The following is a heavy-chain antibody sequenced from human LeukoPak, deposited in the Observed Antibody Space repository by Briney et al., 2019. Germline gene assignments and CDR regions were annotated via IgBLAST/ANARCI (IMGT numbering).Heavy chain of an antibody. D-gene: IGHD3-22*01. CDR2: IWYDGSNK. Sequence: GGSLRLTCAASGFTFSSYGMHWVRQAPGKGLEWVAGIWYDGSNKYYADSVKGRFTISRDNSKNTLYLQMNSLRAEDTAVYYCARDPNSSGYYFPSYFDYWGQGTLVTVSS. CDR3: ARDPNSSGYYFPSYFDY. J-gene: IGHJ4*02. CDR1: GFTFSSYG. V-gene: IGHV3-33*01.